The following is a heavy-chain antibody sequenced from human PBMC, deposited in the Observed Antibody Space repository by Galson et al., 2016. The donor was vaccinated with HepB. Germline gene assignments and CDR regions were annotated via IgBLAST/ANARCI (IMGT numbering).Heavy chain of an antibody. Sequence: SLRLSCAASGLTFSSHAMNWVRQAPGEGLEWASSISGSGGSTYYADSVKGRFTISRDNSKNRLYLQMNSLRAEDTAIYYCAKDVSYSDYGPYHYFYGLDVWGKGTTVTVSA. D-gene: IGHD4-17*01. CDR3: AKDVSYSDYGPYHYFYGLDV. CDR2: ISGSGGST. V-gene: IGHV3-23*01. J-gene: IGHJ6*04. CDR1: GLTFSSHA.